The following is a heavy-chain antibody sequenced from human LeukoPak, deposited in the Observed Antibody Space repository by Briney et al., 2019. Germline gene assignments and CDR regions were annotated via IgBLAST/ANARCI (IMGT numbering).Heavy chain of an antibody. Sequence: GGSLRLSCAASGFTFDDYAMHWVRQAPGKGLEWVSGISWNSGSIGYADSVKGRFTISRDNAKNSLYLQMNSPRAEDTALYYCAKDHGNDYYYYMDVWGKGTTVTVSS. V-gene: IGHV3-9*01. CDR1: GFTFDDYA. CDR2: ISWNSGSI. J-gene: IGHJ6*03. CDR3: AKDHGNDYYYYMDV.